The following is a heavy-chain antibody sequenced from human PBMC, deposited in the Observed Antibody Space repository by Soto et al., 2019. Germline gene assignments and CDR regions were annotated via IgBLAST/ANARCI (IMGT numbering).Heavy chain of an antibody. CDR1: VYTLTRYY. CDR3: ERDREGGLSTYYFDY. J-gene: IGHJ4*02. Sequence: SVKVSCKASVYTLTRYYMHLVRQAPGQGLEWMGIINPSGGSTSYAQKFQGRVTMTRDTSTSTVYMELSSLRSEDTAVYYCERDREGGLSTYYFDYWGQGTLVTVSS. V-gene: IGHV1-46*01. CDR2: INPSGGST. D-gene: IGHD1-26*01.